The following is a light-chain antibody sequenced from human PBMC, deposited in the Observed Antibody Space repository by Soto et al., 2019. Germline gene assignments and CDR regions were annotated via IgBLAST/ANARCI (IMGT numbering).Light chain of an antibody. CDR2: GAS. V-gene: IGKV3-20*01. CDR1: QSFISN. Sequence: EIVLTQSPATLSLSRGERATLSCRASQSFISNLAWYQQKPGHAPRLLIYGASSRATGIPDRFSGSGSGTDFTLTISRLEPEDFAVYYCQLSGTSPWTFGQGTKV. J-gene: IGKJ1*01. CDR3: QLSGTSPWT.